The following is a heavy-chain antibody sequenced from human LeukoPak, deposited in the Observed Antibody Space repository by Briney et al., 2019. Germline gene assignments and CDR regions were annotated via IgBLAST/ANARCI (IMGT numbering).Heavy chain of an antibody. CDR2: INPNSGGT. D-gene: IGHD1/OR15-1a*01. CDR3: VRDERNIILEGHDMDV. V-gene: IGHV1-2*02. CDR1: GYTFAGYY. Sequence: SVKVSCKASGYTFAGYYMHWVRQAPGQGLEWMGWINPNSGGTNYAQKFQGRVTMTRDTSISTAYMELSSLTSDDTAIYYCVRDERNIILEGHDMDVWGKGTTVIISS. J-gene: IGHJ6*03.